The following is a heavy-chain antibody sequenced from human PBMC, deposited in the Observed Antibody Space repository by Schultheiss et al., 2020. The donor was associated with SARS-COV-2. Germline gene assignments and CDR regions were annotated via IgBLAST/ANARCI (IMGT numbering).Heavy chain of an antibody. CDR2: IYYSGST. V-gene: IGHV4-39*01. CDR1: GGSISSGSYY. CDR3: ATLYCGGDCPNWYFDL. J-gene: IGHJ2*01. D-gene: IGHD2-21*01. Sequence: SQTLSLTCTVSGGSISSGSYYWTWIRQPPGKGLEWIGYIYYSGSTYYNPSLKSRVTISVDTSKNQFSLKLSSVTAADTAVYYCATLYCGGDCPNWYFDLWGRGTLVTVSS.